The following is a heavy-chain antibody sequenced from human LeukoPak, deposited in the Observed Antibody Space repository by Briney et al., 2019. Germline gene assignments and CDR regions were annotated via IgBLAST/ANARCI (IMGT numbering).Heavy chain of an antibody. Sequence: SGGSLRLSCAASGFTFSNYAMHWVRQAPGKGLEWVAVIAYDGSNKFYADSVKGRFTISRDNSKNTLYLQMNSLRAEDTAVYYCAKADSSTWHDAFDIWGQGKMVTVSS. CDR1: GFTFSNYA. CDR2: IAYDGSNK. V-gene: IGHV3-30*04. D-gene: IGHD6-13*01. J-gene: IGHJ3*02. CDR3: AKADSSTWHDAFDI.